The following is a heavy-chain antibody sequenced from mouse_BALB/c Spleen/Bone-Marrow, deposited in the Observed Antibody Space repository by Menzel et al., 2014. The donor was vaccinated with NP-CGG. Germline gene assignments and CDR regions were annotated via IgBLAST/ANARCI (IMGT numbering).Heavy chain of an antibody. CDR2: INPYNGGT. CDR3: ASYYGSTWYFDV. CDR1: GYSFTGYT. J-gene: IGHJ1*01. D-gene: IGHD1-1*01. V-gene: IGHV1-18*01. Sequence: EVQLQQSGPELVKPGASMKISCKASGYSFTGYTMNWVKQSHGKNLEWIGLINPYNGGTTYNQHFKGKATLTVDRSSSTAYMELLSLTSEDSAVYYCASYYGSTWYFDVWGAGTTVTVSS.